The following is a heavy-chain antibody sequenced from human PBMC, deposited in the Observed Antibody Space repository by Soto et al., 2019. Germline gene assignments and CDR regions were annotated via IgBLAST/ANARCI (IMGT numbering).Heavy chain of an antibody. J-gene: IGHJ3*02. D-gene: IGHD3-10*01. CDR2: ISSSSSYI. V-gene: IGHV3-21*01. CDR1: GFTFSSYS. CDR3: EREGLGSHDAFDI. Sequence: EVQLVESGGGLVKPGGSLRLSCAASGFTFSSYSMNWVRQAPGKGLEWVSSISSSSSYIYYADSVKGRFTISRDNAKNSLYLQMNSLRAEDTAVYYCEREGLGSHDAFDIWGQGTMVTVSS.